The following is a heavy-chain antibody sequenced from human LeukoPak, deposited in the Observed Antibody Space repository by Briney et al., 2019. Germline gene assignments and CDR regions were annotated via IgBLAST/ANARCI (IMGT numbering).Heavy chain of an antibody. V-gene: IGHV3-11*06. Sequence: PGGPLRLSCAASGFTFSDYYMSWIRQAPGKGLEWVSYISSSSSYTNYADSVKGRFTISRDNAKNSLYLQMNSLRAEDTAVYYCARDQESDILTGPSTSGMDVWGKGTTVTVSS. CDR3: ARDQESDILTGPSTSGMDV. D-gene: IGHD3-9*01. CDR1: GFTFSDYY. J-gene: IGHJ6*04. CDR2: ISSSSSYT.